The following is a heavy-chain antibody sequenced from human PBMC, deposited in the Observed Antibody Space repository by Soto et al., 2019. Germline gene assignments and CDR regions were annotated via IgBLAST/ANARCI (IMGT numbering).Heavy chain of an antibody. CDR3: ATPACAATWCSPSHNLDH. D-gene: IGHD2-2*01. Sequence: QVQLVQSGAEVKKPESSVKVSCKTSGGTFVRHVISWVRQAPGQGSEWMGKINPLSGIPNYAQKFQDRVTFTADTDSSTAYMELSSLRSDDTAVYYCATPACAATWCSPSHNLDHWGQGTLVTVSS. CDR1: GGTFVRHV. J-gene: IGHJ4*02. CDR2: INPLSGIP. V-gene: IGHV1-69*09.